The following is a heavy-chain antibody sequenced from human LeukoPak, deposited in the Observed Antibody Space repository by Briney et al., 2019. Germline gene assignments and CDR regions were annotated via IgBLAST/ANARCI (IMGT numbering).Heavy chain of an antibody. D-gene: IGHD5-18*01. V-gene: IGHV3-21*04. J-gene: IGHJ4*02. CDR2: IFPGGGEI. CDR1: GFAFSSYS. CDR3: ATYRQVRLPFES. Sequence: GGSLRLSCAASGFAFSSYSMDWVRQAPGKGLEWVSSIFPGGGEIHYADSVRGRFTISRDNSKSTLSLQMNSLRAEDTAIYYCATYRQVRLPFESWGQGTLVTVSS.